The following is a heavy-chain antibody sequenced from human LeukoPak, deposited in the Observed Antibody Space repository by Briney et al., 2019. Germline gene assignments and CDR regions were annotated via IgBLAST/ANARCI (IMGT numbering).Heavy chain of an antibody. CDR3: ARHKGLEDDY. V-gene: IGHV4-59*08. CDR1: AGSISSYY. D-gene: IGHD3-16*01. J-gene: IGHJ4*02. Sequence: SETLSLTCTVSAGSISSYYWSWIRQPPGKGLEWIGYIYYSGTNNYHPSLKSRVTMSVDTCKNQFSLNLSSVTAADTAVYYCARHKGLEDDYWGQGTLVTVSS. CDR2: IYYSGTN.